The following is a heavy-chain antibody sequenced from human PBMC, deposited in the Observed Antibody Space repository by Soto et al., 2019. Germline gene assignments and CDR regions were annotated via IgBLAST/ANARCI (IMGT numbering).Heavy chain of an antibody. CDR2: INPNSGGT. CDR3: ARDGVTTVTNYYYGMDV. CDR1: GYTFTGYY. Sequence: QVQLVQSGAEVKKPGASVQVSCKASGYTFTGYYMHWVRQAPGQGLEWMGWINPNSGGTNYAQKFQGWVTMTRDTSISTAYMELSRLRSDDTAVYYCARDGVTTVTNYYYGMDVWGQGTTVTVSS. V-gene: IGHV1-2*04. J-gene: IGHJ6*02. D-gene: IGHD4-4*01.